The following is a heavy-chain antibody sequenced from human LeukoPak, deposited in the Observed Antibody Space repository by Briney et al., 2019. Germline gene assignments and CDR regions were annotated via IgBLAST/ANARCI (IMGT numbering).Heavy chain of an antibody. J-gene: IGHJ4*02. CDR1: GGSISSYY. CDR2: IYTSGST. CDR3: ARAYSTDDDLGFDY. Sequence: SETLSLACTVSGGSISSYYWSWIGQPAGKGLEWIGRIYTSGSTNYNPSLKSRVTMSVDTSKNQFSLKLSSVTAADTAVYYCARAYSTDDDLGFDYWGQGTLVTVSS. D-gene: IGHD6-13*01. V-gene: IGHV4-4*07.